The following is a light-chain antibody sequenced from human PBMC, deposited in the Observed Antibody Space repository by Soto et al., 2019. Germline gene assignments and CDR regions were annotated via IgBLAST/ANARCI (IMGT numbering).Light chain of an antibody. V-gene: IGLV2-8*01. CDR2: DVS. CDR3: CSHAGSNTL. J-gene: IGLJ3*02. Sequence: QSALNQPPSASGSPGQSVTISCTGTSSDVGAYNYVSWFQQHPGKAPKFVIFDVSERPSGVPDRFSGSKSGNTAYLTVSGLQAEDEADYYCCSHAGSNTLFGGGTKLTVL. CDR1: SSDVGAYNY.